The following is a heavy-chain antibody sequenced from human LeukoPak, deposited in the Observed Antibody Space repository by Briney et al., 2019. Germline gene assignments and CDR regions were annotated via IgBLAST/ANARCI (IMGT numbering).Heavy chain of an antibody. CDR3: ARDPAAAGSVWLDP. Sequence: GGSLRLSCGASGFTFSSYSTNWVRQAPGKGQEWVSSITTRSSYIYYADSVKGRFTISRDDAKSSLYLQMSSLRAEDTAVYYCARDPAAAGSVWLDPWGQGILVTVSS. D-gene: IGHD6-13*01. CDR2: ITTRSSYI. J-gene: IGHJ5*02. V-gene: IGHV3-21*01. CDR1: GFTFSSYS.